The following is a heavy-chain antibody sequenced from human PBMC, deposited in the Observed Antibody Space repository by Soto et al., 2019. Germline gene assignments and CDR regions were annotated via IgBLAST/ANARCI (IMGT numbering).Heavy chain of an antibody. CDR2: IYYTGST. V-gene: IGHV4-59*01. D-gene: IGHD7-27*01. Sequence: PSETLSLTCTVSSGSISTNYWSWIRQPPGKGLRWIGYIYYTGSTNYNPSLKTRVAISMDTSKNQFSLNLSSVTAADTAVYYCAGAPNWAYFDFLGLGTLVTVSS. CDR1: SGSISTNY. J-gene: IGHJ4*02. CDR3: AGAPNWAYFDF.